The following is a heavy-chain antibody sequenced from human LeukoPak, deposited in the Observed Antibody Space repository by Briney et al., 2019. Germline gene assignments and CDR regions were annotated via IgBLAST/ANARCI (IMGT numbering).Heavy chain of an antibody. CDR3: AKDLTLLWFGELFDY. J-gene: IGHJ4*02. D-gene: IGHD3-10*01. CDR2: ISGSGGST. V-gene: IGHV3-23*01. Sequence: GGSLRLSCAASGFTFSSYAMSWVRQAPGKGLEWVSAISGSGGSTYYAGSVKGRFTISRDNSKNTLYLQMNSLRAEDTAVYYCAKDLTLLWFGELFDYWGQGTLVTVSS. CDR1: GFTFSSYA.